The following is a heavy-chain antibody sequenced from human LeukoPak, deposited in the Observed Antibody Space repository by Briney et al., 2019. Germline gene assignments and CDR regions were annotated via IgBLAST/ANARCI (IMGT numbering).Heavy chain of an antibody. CDR2: IWYDGSNK. CDR1: GFTFSSYG. Sequence: PGRSLRLSCAASGFTFSSYGMHWVRQAPGKGLEWVAVIWYDGSNKYYADSVKGRFTISRDNSKNTLYLQMNSLRAEDTAVYYCARGGVGLHLDYWGQGTLVTVSS. CDR3: ARGGVGLHLDY. J-gene: IGHJ4*02. V-gene: IGHV3-33*01. D-gene: IGHD2-15*01.